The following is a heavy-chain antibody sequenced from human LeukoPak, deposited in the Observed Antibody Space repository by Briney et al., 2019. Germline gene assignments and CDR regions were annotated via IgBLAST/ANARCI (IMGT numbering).Heavy chain of an antibody. CDR3: ARDPGANYFDN. V-gene: IGHV1-2*02. Sequence: ASVKVSCKASGHIFTSYYIHWVRQAPGQGLEWMGWINPNSGGTKYPQKFQGRVTMTSDISTAYMDLRWLRSDDTAVYYCARDPGANYFDNWGQGTLVTVSS. CDR1: GHIFTSYY. J-gene: IGHJ4*02. CDR2: INPNSGGT.